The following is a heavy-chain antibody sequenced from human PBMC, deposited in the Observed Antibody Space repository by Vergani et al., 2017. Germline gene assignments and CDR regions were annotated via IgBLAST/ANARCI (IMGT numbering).Heavy chain of an antibody. J-gene: IGHJ4*02. CDR3: ARGSCLGGSCYKPLFDY. V-gene: IGHV4-61*02. D-gene: IGHD2-15*01. Sequence: QVQLQESGPGLVKPSQTLSLTCTVSGGSINSHNYYWSWIRQPAGKGLEWIGRIHTSGSTNYNPSLKSRVTMSEDTSKNQFSLNLTSVTAADTAVYFCARGSCLGGSCYKPLFDYWSQGNLVTVSS. CDR1: GGSINSHNYY. CDR2: IHTSGST.